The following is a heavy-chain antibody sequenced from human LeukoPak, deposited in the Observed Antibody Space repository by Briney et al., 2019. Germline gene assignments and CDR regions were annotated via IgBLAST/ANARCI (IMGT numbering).Heavy chain of an antibody. CDR1: GFTFSSYW. CDR3: ARRKYCGSATCYTGGYRYFDY. CDR2: IKQDGGET. D-gene: IGHD2-2*02. V-gene: IGHV3-7*01. J-gene: IGHJ4*02. Sequence: GGSLRLSCVASGFTFSSYWMSWVRQAPGKGLEWVANIKQDGGETYYVDSVKGRFTISRDNAKNSLYLQMNSLRAEDTAVYYCARRKYCGSATCYTGGYRYFDYWGQGTLVTVSS.